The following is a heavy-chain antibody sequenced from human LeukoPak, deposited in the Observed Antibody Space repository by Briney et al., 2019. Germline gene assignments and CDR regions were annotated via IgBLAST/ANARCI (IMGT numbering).Heavy chain of an antibody. CDR3: ARRTRGLSSSFDAFDI. V-gene: IGHV4-39*01. CDR2: IYYSGST. Sequence: SETLSLTCTVSGGSMSSSSYHWGWIRQPPGKGLEWIGSIYYSGSTYYNPSLKSRVTISADTSKNQFSLKLSSVTAADTAVYYCARRTRGLSSSFDAFDIWGQGAMVTVSS. D-gene: IGHD1-14*01. J-gene: IGHJ3*02. CDR1: GGSMSSSSYH.